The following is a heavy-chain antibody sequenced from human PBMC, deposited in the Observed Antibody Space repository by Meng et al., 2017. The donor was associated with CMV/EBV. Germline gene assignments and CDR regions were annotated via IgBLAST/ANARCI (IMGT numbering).Heavy chain of an antibody. CDR3: ASGSRDGYTFVFDY. V-gene: IGHV1-69*05. CDR2: IIPIFGTA. Sequence: SVKVSCKASGGTFSSYAISWVRPAPGQGLEWMGGIIPIFGTANYAQKFQGRVTITTDESTSTAYMELSSLRSEDTAVYYCASGSRDGYTFVFDYWGQGTLVTVSS. J-gene: IGHJ4*02. D-gene: IGHD5-24*01. CDR1: GGTFSSYA.